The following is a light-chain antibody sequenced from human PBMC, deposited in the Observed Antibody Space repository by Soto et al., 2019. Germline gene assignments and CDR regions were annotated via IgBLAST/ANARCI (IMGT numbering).Light chain of an antibody. Sequence: EIGLTQSPGTLSLSPGERATLSCRASQSVSGRHLAWYQQTPGQAPRLLIHGASSRATGIPDRFSGSGSGTDFTLTISRLEPEDFAVYYCQQYGSSISWTFGQGTKVEIK. CDR1: QSVSGRH. CDR3: QQYGSSISWT. CDR2: GAS. J-gene: IGKJ1*01. V-gene: IGKV3-20*01.